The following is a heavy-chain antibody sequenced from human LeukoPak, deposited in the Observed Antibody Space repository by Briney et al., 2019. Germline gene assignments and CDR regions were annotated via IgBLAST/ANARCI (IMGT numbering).Heavy chain of an antibody. CDR3: AKAFTIFGGYYYMDV. Sequence: GRSLRLSCAASGFTFSSYAMSWVRQAPGKGLEWVSAISGSGGSTYYADSVKGRFTISRDNSKNTLYLQMNSLRAEDTAVYYCAKAFTIFGGYYYMDVWGKGTTVTVSS. D-gene: IGHD3-3*01. CDR2: ISGSGGST. J-gene: IGHJ6*03. CDR1: GFTFSSYA. V-gene: IGHV3-23*01.